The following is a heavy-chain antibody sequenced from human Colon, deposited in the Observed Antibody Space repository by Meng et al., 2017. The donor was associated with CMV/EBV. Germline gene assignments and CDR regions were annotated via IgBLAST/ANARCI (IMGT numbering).Heavy chain of an antibody. CDR2: ISAYNGHT. CDR3: ARVGGSGLNWLDP. D-gene: IGHD3-10*01. J-gene: IGHJ5*02. CDR1: GYTFTTYG. Sequence: ASGYTFTTYGISWVRQAPGQGLEWMGWISAYNGHTNYPQKFQGRVTMTTDTSTSTAYMEVRSLRSDDTAVYYCARVGGSGLNWLDPWSQGTLVTVSS. V-gene: IGHV1-18*01.